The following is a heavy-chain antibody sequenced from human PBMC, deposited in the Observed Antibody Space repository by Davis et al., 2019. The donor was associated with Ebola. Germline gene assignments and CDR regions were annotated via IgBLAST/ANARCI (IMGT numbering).Heavy chain of an antibody. CDR1: GYSFTSYW. V-gene: IGHV5-51*01. Sequence: GESLKISCKGSGYSFTSYWIGWVRQMPGKGLEWMGIIYPGDSDTRYSPSFRGQVTISADKSIGTAYVQWSSLKASDTAMYYCARLQLRCYAFDIWGQGTMVTVSS. D-gene: IGHD3-10*02. CDR3: ARLQLRCYAFDI. CDR2: IYPGDSDT. J-gene: IGHJ3*02.